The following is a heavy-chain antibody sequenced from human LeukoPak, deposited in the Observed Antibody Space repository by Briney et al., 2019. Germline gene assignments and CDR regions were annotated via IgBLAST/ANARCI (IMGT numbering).Heavy chain of an antibody. D-gene: IGHD1-1*01. CDR3: ARLWRAAIDY. J-gene: IGHJ4*02. CDR2: IYYSGST. Sequence: PSETLSLTXTVSGNSISSSSYYWGWIRQPPGKGLEWIGSIYYSGSTYYNPSLKSRVTISSDTSKNQFPLKLSSVTAADTAVYYCARLWRAAIDYGGQGTLVTVSS. CDR1: GNSISSSSYY. V-gene: IGHV4-39*01.